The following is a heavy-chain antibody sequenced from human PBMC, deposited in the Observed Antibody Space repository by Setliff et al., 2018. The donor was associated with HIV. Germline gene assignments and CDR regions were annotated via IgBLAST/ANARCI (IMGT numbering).Heavy chain of an antibody. V-gene: IGHV4-61*09. CDR1: GDSISSGSYY. D-gene: IGHD4-4*01. Sequence: SETLSLTCSVSGDSISSGSYYWSWIRLSAGKGLEWIGQIHTTGSTNNNPSLKSRVTISGDTTKNQFSLKLTSVTAADTAVYYCARGGRSTVATWAWFDPWGQGTLVTVSS. J-gene: IGHJ5*02. CDR2: IHTTGST. CDR3: ARGGRSTVATWAWFDP.